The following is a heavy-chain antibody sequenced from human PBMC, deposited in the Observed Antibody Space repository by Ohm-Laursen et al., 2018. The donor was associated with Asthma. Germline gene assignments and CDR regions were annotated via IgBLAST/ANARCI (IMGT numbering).Heavy chain of an antibody. D-gene: IGHD3-10*01. J-gene: IGHJ4*02. V-gene: IGHV3-21*01. CDR3: ARDHYYSSGTYFDY. CDR1: GYTFSRYS. CDR2: ISTASTFI. Sequence: GSLRLSCTAPGYTFSRYSIHWVRQVPGKGLEWVASISTASTFIYYADSVRGRFTTSRDNAKNSVYLQMNSLRAEDTAVYYCARDHYYSSGTYFDYWGQGTLVTVSS.